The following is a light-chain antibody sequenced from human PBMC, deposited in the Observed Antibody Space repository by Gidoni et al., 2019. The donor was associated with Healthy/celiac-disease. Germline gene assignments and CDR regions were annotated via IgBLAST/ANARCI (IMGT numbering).Light chain of an antibody. Sequence: VLTHSPATLSLSPGERATLSCRASQSVSSYLAWYQQKPGQAPRLHIYDASNRATGIPDRFSGRESGTYFTLTISSLEPEDFAVYYWQQRSNWPGTFGQGTKVEIK. CDR2: DAS. J-gene: IGKJ1*01. CDR1: QSVSSY. CDR3: QQRSNWPGT. V-gene: IGKV3-11*01.